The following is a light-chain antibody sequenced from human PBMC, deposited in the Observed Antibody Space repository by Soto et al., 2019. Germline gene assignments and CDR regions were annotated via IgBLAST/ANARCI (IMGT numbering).Light chain of an antibody. CDR2: WAS. Sequence: DIVMTQSPDSLAVALGERATINCKSSQNVLYSSNNKNYLAWYQQKPGQPPKLLIYWASIRESGVPDRFSGSGSGTDFTPTISSLPAEDVAVYYGHQCYNPPYTFGQGTELEI. CDR3: HQCYNPPYT. V-gene: IGKV4-1*01. J-gene: IGKJ2*01. CDR1: QNVLYSSNNKNY.